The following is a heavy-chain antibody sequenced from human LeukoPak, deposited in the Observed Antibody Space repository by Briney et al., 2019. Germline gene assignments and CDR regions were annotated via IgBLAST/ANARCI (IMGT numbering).Heavy chain of an antibody. J-gene: IGHJ4*02. CDR3: ARGPPNWGYDY. CDR2: MSPNSGDT. CDR1: GYTFTSYD. V-gene: IGHV1-8*01. D-gene: IGHD7-27*01. Sequence: ASVKVSCKASGYTFTSYDFNWVRQATGQRPEWMGWMSPNSGDTGYAQKFQDRVTMNRNTSISTAYMELSSLRSDDTAVYYCARGPPNWGYDYWGPGTLVTVSS.